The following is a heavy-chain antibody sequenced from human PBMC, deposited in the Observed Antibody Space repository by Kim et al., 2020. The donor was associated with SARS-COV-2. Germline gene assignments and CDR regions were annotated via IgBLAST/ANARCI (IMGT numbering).Heavy chain of an antibody. V-gene: IGHV3-23*01. CDR1: GFTFSTYA. CDR2: VSGSGANT. Sequence: GGSLRLSCAASGFTFSTYAMNWVRQAPGKGLEWVSAVSGSGANTHYADSVKGRFPTHRDNSENTLYLQMNNLRVEETAVYYCAKDMYYGSSVDYWGHRT. CDR3: AKDMYYGSSVDY. D-gene: IGHD3-10*01. J-gene: IGHJ4*01.